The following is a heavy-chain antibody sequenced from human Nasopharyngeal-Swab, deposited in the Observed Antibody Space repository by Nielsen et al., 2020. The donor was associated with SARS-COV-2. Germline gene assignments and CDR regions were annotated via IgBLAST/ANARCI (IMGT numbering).Heavy chain of an antibody. J-gene: IGHJ6*03. D-gene: IGHD3-9*01. V-gene: IGHV4-59*01. CDR2: IYYSGST. Sequence: WIRQPSGKGLEWIGYIYYSGSTNYNPSFKSRVTISVDTSKNQFSLKLGSVTAADTAVYYCARVTGYYYYYMDVWGKGTTVTVSS. CDR3: ARVTGYYYYYMDV.